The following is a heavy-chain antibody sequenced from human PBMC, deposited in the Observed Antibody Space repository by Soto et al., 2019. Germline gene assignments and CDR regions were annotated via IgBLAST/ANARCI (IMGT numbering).Heavy chain of an antibody. V-gene: IGHV4-31*03. CDR1: GGSISSGGYY. Sequence: QVQLQESGPGLVKPSQTLSLTCTVPGGSISSGGYYWSWIRQHPGKGLEWIGYIYYSGSTYYNPSLKSRVTISVETSKTQFSLKMSSVNAADTAVYYCARGVRQHSYLFDRPYAHMDVWGKGTTVTVSS. CDR2: IYYSGST. D-gene: IGHD6-13*01. J-gene: IGHJ6*03. CDR3: ARGVRQHSYLFDRPYAHMDV.